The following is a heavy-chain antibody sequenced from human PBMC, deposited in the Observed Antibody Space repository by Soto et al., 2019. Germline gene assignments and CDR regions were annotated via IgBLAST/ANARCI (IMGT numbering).Heavy chain of an antibody. D-gene: IGHD5-12*01. CDR3: AKGTRVHGYLTPSDYWYFDL. CDR2: ISGSGGST. V-gene: IGHV3-23*01. Sequence: EVQLLESGGGLVQPGGSLRLSCAASGFTFSSDAMIWVRQAPGKGLEWVPAISGSGGSTYYADSVKGRFTISRDNSKNTQYLQMNSLRAEDTAVYYCAKGTRVHGYLTPSDYWYFDLWGRGTLVTVSS. CDR1: GFTFSSDA. J-gene: IGHJ2*01.